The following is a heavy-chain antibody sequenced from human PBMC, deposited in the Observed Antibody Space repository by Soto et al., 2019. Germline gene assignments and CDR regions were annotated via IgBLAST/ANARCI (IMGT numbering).Heavy chain of an antibody. J-gene: IGHJ4*02. D-gene: IGHD5-12*01. CDR3: ARNRYGGSDFDY. CDR1: SGSITSSNW. CDR2: VSHSGST. Sequence: QVQLQESGPGLVKPSGTLSLTCAVSSGSITSSNWWSWVRQPPGKGLEWIGEVSHSGSTNYIPSLKSRVTISVDKSSNQFSLRLSSVTAADTAVYYCARNRYGGSDFDYWGQGTLVTVFS. V-gene: IGHV4-4*02.